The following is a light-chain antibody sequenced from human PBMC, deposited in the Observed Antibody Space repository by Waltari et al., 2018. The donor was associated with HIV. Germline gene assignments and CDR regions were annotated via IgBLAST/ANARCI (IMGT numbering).Light chain of an antibody. Sequence: VLLTQSHVTLSVSPGARVPLSCRASQNIGSYLAWYQQKTGQPPSLLVYGASIRAPGIPARFTGSGSGTDFNLIIDGLQPDDCAVYYCHQYNDWPRCTFGQGTKVEIK. CDR1: QNIGSY. CDR3: HQYNDWPRCT. J-gene: IGKJ2*02. CDR2: GAS. V-gene: IGKV3D-15*01.